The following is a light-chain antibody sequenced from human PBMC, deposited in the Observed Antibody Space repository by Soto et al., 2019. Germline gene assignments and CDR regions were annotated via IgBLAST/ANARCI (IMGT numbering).Light chain of an antibody. CDR2: AAS. CDR3: RHRSNWPLMYT. Sequence: EIVLTQSPATLSLSPGERATLSCRASQSVNKSLPWYQQKPGQAPRLLIYAASNRATGFPARFSGSGSGTDFTLSISRQEPEDFAIYYCRHRSNWPLMYTFGQGTKLEIK. V-gene: IGKV3-11*01. J-gene: IGKJ2*01. CDR1: QSVNKS.